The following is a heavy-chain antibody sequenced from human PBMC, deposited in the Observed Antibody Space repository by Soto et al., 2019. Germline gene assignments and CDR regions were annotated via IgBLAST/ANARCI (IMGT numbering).Heavy chain of an antibody. CDR1: GGSISSGDYS. Sequence: SETLSLTCAVSGGSISSGDYSWSWIRQPPGKGLERIGYIYHSGSTYYNPSLKSRVTISVDRSKHQLSLKLSSVTAADKAVYYRARDVAGYGSGRYSRWGPGTLVTVSS. CDR2: IYHSGST. V-gene: IGHV4-30-2*01. D-gene: IGHD3-10*01. J-gene: IGHJ1*01. CDR3: ARDVAGYGSGRYSR.